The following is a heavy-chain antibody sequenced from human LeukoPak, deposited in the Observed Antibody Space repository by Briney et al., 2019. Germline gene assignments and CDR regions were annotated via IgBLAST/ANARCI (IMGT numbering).Heavy chain of an antibody. CDR1: GFTFSSHW. J-gene: IGHJ4*02. D-gene: IGHD3-16*02. CDR3: ARGADYDYVWGSYRPLDY. Sequence: GGSLRLSCAASGFTFSSHWMSWVRQAPGKGLEWVANIKQDGSARSCVDSVKGRFTISRDNAKNSLYLQMNSLRAEDTAVYYCARGADYDYVWGSYRPLDYWGQGTLVTVSS. V-gene: IGHV3-7*01. CDR2: IKQDGSAR.